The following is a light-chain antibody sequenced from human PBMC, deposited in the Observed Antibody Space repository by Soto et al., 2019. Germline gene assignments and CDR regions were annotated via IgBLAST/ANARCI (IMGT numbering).Light chain of an antibody. V-gene: IGKV1-39*01. CDR3: QQSYYIPWT. Sequence: DIQLTQSPSFLSPSIGDRVTITCRGSQNINTFLSWYQHKPGKAPKLVIYDASTLQSGVPSRFSGSGYGTEFTLTISSLQPEDFASYYCQQSYYIPWTFGQGTKVDIK. J-gene: IGKJ1*01. CDR2: DAS. CDR1: QNINTF.